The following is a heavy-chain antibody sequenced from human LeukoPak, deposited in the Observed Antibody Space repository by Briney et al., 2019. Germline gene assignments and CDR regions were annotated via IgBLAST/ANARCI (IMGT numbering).Heavy chain of an antibody. Sequence: GGSLRLSCAASGFTFSSYAMSWVRQAPGKGLEWVSTIYSGSDYIYYADSVKGRFTISRDNAKNSLYLQMNSLGAEDTAVYYCARDLPVAGAYHNFDYWGQGTLVTVSS. J-gene: IGHJ4*02. V-gene: IGHV3-21*01. D-gene: IGHD6-19*01. CDR3: ARDLPVAGAYHNFDY. CDR1: GFTFSSYA. CDR2: IYSGSDYI.